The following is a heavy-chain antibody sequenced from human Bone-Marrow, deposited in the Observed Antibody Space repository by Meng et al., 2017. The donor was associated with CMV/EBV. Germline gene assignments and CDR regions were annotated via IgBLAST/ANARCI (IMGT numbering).Heavy chain of an antibody. CDR1: GFTFSDYY. CDR3: ARDYTDYDILTGYYISWFDP. J-gene: IGHJ5*02. Sequence: GESLKISCAASGFTFSDYYMSWIRQAPGKGLEWVSYISSSGSTIYYADSVKGRFTSSRDNAKNSLYLQMNSLRAEDTAVYYCARDYTDYDILTGYYISWFDPWGQGTLVTVSS. V-gene: IGHV3-11*01. D-gene: IGHD3-9*01. CDR2: ISSSGSTI.